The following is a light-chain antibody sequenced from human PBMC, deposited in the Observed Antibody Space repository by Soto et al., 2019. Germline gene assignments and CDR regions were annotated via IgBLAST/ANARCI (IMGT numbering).Light chain of an antibody. CDR2: DVS. Sequence: QSVLTQPRSVSGSPGQSVTISCTGTSSDVGGYNYVSWYQQHPGKAPKLMIYDVSKRPSGVPDRFSGSKSDNTASLTISGLQAEDEADYYCCSYAGSYTFGVFGGGTQLTVL. V-gene: IGLV2-11*01. J-gene: IGLJ3*02. CDR1: SSDVGGYNY. CDR3: CSYAGSYTFGV.